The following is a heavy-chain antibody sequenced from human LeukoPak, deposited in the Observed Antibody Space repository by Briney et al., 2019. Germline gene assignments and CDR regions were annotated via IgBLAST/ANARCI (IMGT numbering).Heavy chain of an antibody. CDR2: ISGSGSTT. J-gene: IGHJ4*02. CDR3: ARRQHFDY. Sequence: GGSLRLSCADSGFTFSSYEMNWVRQAPGKGLEWVSYISGSGSTTYYADSVKGRFTISRDNAKNSLYLQMNSLRAEDTAVYYCARRQHFDYWGQGTLVTVSS. V-gene: IGHV3-48*03. CDR1: GFTFSSYE. D-gene: IGHD6-13*01.